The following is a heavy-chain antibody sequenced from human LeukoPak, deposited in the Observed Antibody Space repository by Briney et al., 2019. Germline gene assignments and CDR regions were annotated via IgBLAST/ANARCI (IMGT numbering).Heavy chain of an antibody. J-gene: IGHJ4*02. D-gene: IGHD3-22*01. CDR3: ASAAWKDKGQYYYDSSGYYYGHDY. Sequence: SETLSLTCAVYGGSFSGYYWSWIRQPPGKGLEWIGEINHSGSTNYSPSLKSRVTISVDTSKNQFSLKLSSVTAADTAVYYCASAAWKDKGQYYYDSSGYYYGHDYWGQGTLVTVSS. CDR1: GGSFSGYY. CDR2: INHSGST. V-gene: IGHV4-34*01.